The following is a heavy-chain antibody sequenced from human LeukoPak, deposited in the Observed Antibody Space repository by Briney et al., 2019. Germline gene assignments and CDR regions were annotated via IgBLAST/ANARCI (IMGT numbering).Heavy chain of an antibody. CDR2: VYYTGTT. CDR3: ARLYSFDWLPHGAFDI. V-gene: IGHV4-39*01. CDR1: GGSINSSDYY. Sequence: RSSETLSLTCTVSGGSINSSDYYWGWIRQSPGKGLEWIGNVYYTGTTYYNPSLKSRVIISVDTSMNQFSLKLSSVTAADTSVYYCARLYSFDWLPHGAFDIWGQGTVVTVSS. J-gene: IGHJ3*02. D-gene: IGHD3-9*01.